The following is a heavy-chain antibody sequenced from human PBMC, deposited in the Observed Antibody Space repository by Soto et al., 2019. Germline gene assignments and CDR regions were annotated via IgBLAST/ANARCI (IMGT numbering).Heavy chain of an antibody. Sequence: SETLSLTCTVSGGSISSGDYYWSWIRQPPGKGLEWIGYIYYSGSTYYNPSLKSRVTISVDTSKNQFSLKLSSVTAADTAVYYCARVKYGGYDGNYYFDYWGQGTLVTVSS. CDR1: GGSISSGDYY. D-gene: IGHD5-12*01. CDR3: ARVKYGGYDGNYYFDY. J-gene: IGHJ4*02. CDR2: IYYSGST. V-gene: IGHV4-30-4*01.